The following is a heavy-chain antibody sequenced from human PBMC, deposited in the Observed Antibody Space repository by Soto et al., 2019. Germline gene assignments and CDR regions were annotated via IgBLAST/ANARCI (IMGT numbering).Heavy chain of an antibody. CDR1: GFIFSNYG. J-gene: IGHJ4*02. CDR3: ATTKGYIDPFDL. V-gene: IGHV3-23*01. CDR2: ISGSGDRT. Sequence: EAQLLESGGGLVQPGGSLRLSCAASGFIFSNYGMSWVRQAPGKGLEWVSSISGSGDRTHNADSVRGRFTISRDDSRNTLNLQMNSLRAEDTAIYFCATTKGYIDPFDLWGQRTLVTVSS. D-gene: IGHD5-12*01.